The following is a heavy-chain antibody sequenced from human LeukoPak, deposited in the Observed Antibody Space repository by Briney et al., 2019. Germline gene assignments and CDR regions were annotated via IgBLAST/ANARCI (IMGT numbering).Heavy chain of an antibody. Sequence: ASVKVSCKASGYSFDRYGISWVRQAPGQGLEWLGWIGAFNGNTSYAQNLQGRVTTTADTSTTTAYMELRSLSSDDTAVYYCARDFLSYDGSENHFEDTFDIWGQGTMVTVSS. CDR3: ARDFLSYDGSENHFEDTFDI. CDR1: GYSFDRYG. J-gene: IGHJ3*02. D-gene: IGHD3-22*01. CDR2: IGAFNGNT. V-gene: IGHV1-18*01.